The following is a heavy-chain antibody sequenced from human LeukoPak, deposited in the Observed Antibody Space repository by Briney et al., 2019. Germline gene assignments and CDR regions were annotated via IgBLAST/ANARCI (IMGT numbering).Heavy chain of an antibody. J-gene: IGHJ3*02. CDR3: AHLVGAPGVGATTRAFDI. CDR2: ISYDGSNK. Sequence: PGRSLRLSCAASGFTFSSYGMHWVRQAPGKGLEWVAVISYDGSNKYYADSVKGRFTISRDNSKNTLYLQMNSLRAEDTAVYYCAHLVGAPGVGATTRAFDIWGQGTMVTVSS. D-gene: IGHD1-26*01. V-gene: IGHV3-30*03. CDR1: GFTFSSYG.